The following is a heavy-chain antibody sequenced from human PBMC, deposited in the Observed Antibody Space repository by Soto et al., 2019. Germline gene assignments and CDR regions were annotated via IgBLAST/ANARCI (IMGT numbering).Heavy chain of an antibody. V-gene: IGHV4-39*01. J-gene: IGHJ6*02. Sequence: SETLSLTCTVSGGSISSSSYYWGWIRQPPGKGLEWIGSIYYSGSTYYNPSLKSRVTISVDTSKNQFSLKLSSVTAADTAVYYCARHGCRDCYPFQVDVWGQGTTVNVS. CDR2: IYYSGST. CDR3: ARHGCRDCYPFQVDV. D-gene: IGHD2-21*02. CDR1: GGSISSSSYY.